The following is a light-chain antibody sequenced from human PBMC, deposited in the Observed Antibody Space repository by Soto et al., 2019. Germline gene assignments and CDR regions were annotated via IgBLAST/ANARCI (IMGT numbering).Light chain of an antibody. V-gene: IGKV1-9*01. CDR2: AAS. J-gene: IGKJ4*01. Sequence: IQLTQSPSSLSASVRNRVTITCRASQGISSYLAWYQQKPGKAPKLLISAASTLQSGVPSRFSGSGSGTDFTLTISSLQPEDFATYYCQQFKSYPLTFGGGTKVEIK. CDR3: QQFKSYPLT. CDR1: QGISSY.